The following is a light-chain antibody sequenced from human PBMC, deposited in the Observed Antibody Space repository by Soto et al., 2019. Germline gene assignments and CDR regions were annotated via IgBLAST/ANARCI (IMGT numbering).Light chain of an antibody. J-gene: IGKJ1*01. V-gene: IGKV3-20*01. CDR1: QSVSNNN. CDR3: HQYGTSPRT. Sequence: IVLTQSPGTLSLSPGEGATLSCRASQSVSNNNLAWYQHKRGQAPRLLIYGASSRAAGIPDRFSGSASGTDFTLTISSLEPEDFAVYYCHQYGTSPRTFGQGTKVDIK. CDR2: GAS.